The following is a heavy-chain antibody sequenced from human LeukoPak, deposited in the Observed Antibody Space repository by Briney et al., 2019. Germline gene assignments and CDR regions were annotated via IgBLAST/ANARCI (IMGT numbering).Heavy chain of an antibody. CDR2: INPNSGDT. V-gene: IGHV1-2*02. J-gene: IGHJ4*02. Sequence: VASVKVSCKASGYTFTGYYIHWVRQAPGQGLEWMGWINPNSGDTNYAQKFQGRVTMTRDTSISTAYMELSRLRSDDTAVYYCGRDWGYGNPRFDYWGQGTLVTVSS. CDR3: GRDWGYGNPRFDY. CDR1: GYTFTGYY. D-gene: IGHD4-11*01.